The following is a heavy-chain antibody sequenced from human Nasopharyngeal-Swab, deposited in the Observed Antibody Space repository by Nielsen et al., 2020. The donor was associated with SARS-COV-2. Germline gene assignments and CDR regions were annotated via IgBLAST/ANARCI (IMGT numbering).Heavy chain of an antibody. CDR1: GDSLTSYF. CDR2: IYDTGRT. CDR3: ARYGSGDWSWFDP. D-gene: IGHD3-10*01. J-gene: IGHJ5*02. V-gene: IGHV4-59*01. Sequence: SETLSLTCTVSGDSLTSYFWTWIRQSPGKGLQWIGWIYDTGRTEYNPSLQSRVTISIDISMNQFSLELRSVTAADTAVYYCARYGSGDWSWFDPWGQGTLVTVSS.